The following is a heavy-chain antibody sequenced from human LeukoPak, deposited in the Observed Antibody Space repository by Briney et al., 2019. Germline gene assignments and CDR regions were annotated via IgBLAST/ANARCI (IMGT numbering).Heavy chain of an antibody. V-gene: IGHV3-7*03. Sequence: QPGGSLRLSCAASGLTFSNYWMNWVRQAPGKGPEWVANIKQDGSEKDYVDSVKGRFTISRDNSENSLYLQVNSLRAEDTAVYYCAKDGPQSEYQPLGSSDYWGQGTLVTVSS. D-gene: IGHD2-2*01. CDR1: GLTFSNYW. J-gene: IGHJ4*02. CDR3: AKDGPQSEYQPLGSSDY. CDR2: IKQDGSEK.